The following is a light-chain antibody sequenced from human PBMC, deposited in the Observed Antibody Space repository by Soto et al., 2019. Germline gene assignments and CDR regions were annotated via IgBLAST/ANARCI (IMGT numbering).Light chain of an antibody. CDR2: GAS. CDR1: QSVSSSY. Sequence: EIVLTQCRYTLSLSPLKRATLSCRSSQSVSSSYLAWYQQKPGQAPRLLIYGASSRATGIPDRFSGSGSGTDFTLTISRLEPEDFAVYYCQQYGSSPWTSGQGTKVDIK. CDR3: QQYGSSPWT. V-gene: IGKV3-20*01. J-gene: IGKJ1*01.